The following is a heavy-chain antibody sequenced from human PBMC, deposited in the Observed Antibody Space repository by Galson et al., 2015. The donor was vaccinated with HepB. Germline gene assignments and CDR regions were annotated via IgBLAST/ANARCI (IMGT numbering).Heavy chain of an antibody. Sequence: SLRLSCAASGFTFSSYNMHWVRQAPGKGLEWVAIVWYDATYNYYADSVKGRFTISRDNSKNTLYLQMNSLRAEDTAVYYCVRLTPAGGFDYWGRGTLVTVSS. CDR2: VWYDATYN. D-gene: IGHD6-13*01. CDR3: VRLTPAGGFDY. CDR1: GFTFSSYN. J-gene: IGHJ4*02. V-gene: IGHV3-33*01.